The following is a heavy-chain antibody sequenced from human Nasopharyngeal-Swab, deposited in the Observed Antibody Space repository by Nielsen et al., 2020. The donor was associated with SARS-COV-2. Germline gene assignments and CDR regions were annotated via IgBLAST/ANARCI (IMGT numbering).Heavy chain of an antibody. V-gene: IGHV3-74*01. CDR1: GFTFSNYW. D-gene: IGHD3-10*01. CDR2: ISGDGSDI. Sequence: GESLKISCAASGFTFSNYWLHWVRQAPGKGLVWVSRISGDGSDISYADSVKGRFTLSRDNAKNTVYLQMNSLRAEDTAVYYCIRERQWFGDSSWGQGTLVTVSS. CDR3: IRERQWFGDSS. J-gene: IGHJ5*02.